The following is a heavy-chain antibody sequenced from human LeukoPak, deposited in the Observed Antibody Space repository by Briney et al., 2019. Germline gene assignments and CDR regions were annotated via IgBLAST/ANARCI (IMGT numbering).Heavy chain of an antibody. J-gene: IGHJ4*02. CDR3: AREGTPYSSSWYRSRTPVDY. CDR1: GYTFTGYY. D-gene: IGHD6-13*01. CDR2: INPNSGGT. V-gene: IGHV1-2*02. Sequence: ASVKVSCKASGYTFTGYYMHWVRQAPGQGLERMGWINPNSGGTNYAQKFQGRVTMTRDTSISTAYMELSRLRSDDTAVYYCAREGTPYSSSWYRSRTPVDYWGQGTLVTVSS.